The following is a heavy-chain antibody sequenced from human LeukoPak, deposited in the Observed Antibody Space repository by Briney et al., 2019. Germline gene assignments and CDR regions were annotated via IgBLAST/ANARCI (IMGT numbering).Heavy chain of an antibody. CDR1: GYTFTSYG. D-gene: IGHD6-13*01. J-gene: IGHJ4*02. Sequence: GASVKVSCKASGYTFTSYGISWVRQAPGQGLEWMGGIIPIFGTANYAQKFQGRVTITADESTSTAYMELSSLRSEDTAVYYCARDGGGAAAVYWGQGTLVTVSS. CDR2: IIPIFGTA. CDR3: ARDGGGAAAVY. V-gene: IGHV1-69*13.